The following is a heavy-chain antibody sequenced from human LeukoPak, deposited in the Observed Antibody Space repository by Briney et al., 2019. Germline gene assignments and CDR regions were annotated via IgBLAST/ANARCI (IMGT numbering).Heavy chain of an antibody. Sequence: GGSLRLSCAASGFTFSSYWMSWVRQAPGKGLEWVANIKQDGSEKYYVDSVKGRFTISRDNAKNSLYLQMNSLRAEDTAVYYCARAGYYDYVWGSYRNLDYWGQGTLVTVSS. J-gene: IGHJ4*02. CDR2: IKQDGSEK. D-gene: IGHD3-16*02. CDR1: GFTFSSYW. CDR3: ARAGYYDYVWGSYRNLDY. V-gene: IGHV3-7*01.